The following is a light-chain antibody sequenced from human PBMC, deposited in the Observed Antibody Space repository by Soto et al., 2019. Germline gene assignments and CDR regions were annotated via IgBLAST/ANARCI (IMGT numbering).Light chain of an antibody. CDR2: GNN. J-gene: IGLJ2*01. V-gene: IGLV1-40*01. CDR1: SSNIGAGYD. Sequence: QAVVTQPPSVSGAPGQRVTISCTGSSSNIGAGYDVHWYQQLPGTAPKLLIYGNNNRPSGVPDRFSGSKSGTSASLAITGLQAEDEADYYCQSYDSSLSGSVFGGGTKHTVL. CDR3: QSYDSSLSGSV.